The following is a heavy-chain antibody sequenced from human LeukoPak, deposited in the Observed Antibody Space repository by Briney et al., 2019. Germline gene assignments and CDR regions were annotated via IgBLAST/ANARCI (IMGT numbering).Heavy chain of an antibody. V-gene: IGHV4-34*01. CDR2: INHSGST. J-gene: IGHJ4*02. Sequence: SETLSLTCGVHGGSFSDYYRSWVRQSPGKGPEWIGEINHSGSTNYSPSLKRRVTISLDTSRNQFSLKLISVTAADSAVYYCARGRLWFGLFDCWGQGTLVTVSS. CDR3: ARGRLWFGLFDC. CDR1: GGSFSDYY. D-gene: IGHD3-10*01.